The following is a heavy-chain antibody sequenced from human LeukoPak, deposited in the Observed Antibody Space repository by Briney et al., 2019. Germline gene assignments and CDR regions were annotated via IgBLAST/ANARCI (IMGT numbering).Heavy chain of an antibody. CDR3: AKVTFGAVSLLDAYDI. J-gene: IGHJ3*02. V-gene: IGHV3-23*01. CDR1: GFTFSSYA. CDR2: IIGSRVST. Sequence: GGSLRLSCAASGFTFSSYAINWVRQAPGKGLEWVSGIIGSRVSTDYADSVEGRFTISRDNSKNTLYLQMNSLRAEDTAVYYCAKVTFGAVSLLDAYDIWGQGTMVTVFS. D-gene: IGHD3-16*01.